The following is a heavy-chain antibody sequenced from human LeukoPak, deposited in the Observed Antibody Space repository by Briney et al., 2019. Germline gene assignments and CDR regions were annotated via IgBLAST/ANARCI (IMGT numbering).Heavy chain of an antibody. CDR3: ARGAPEGCSGGSCYSLGLTHLNY. Sequence: PGGSLRLSCAASGFTFSSYSMNWVRQAPGKGLEWVSSISSSSSYIYYADSVKGRFTISRDNAKNSLYLKRNSLRAEDTAVYYCARGAPEGCSGGSCYSLGLTHLNYRGQGTLVTVSS. V-gene: IGHV3-21*01. CDR1: GFTFSSYS. J-gene: IGHJ4*02. D-gene: IGHD2-15*01. CDR2: ISSSSSYI.